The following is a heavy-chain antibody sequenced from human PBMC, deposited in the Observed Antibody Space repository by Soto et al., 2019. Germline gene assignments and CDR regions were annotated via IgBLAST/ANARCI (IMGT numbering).Heavy chain of an antibody. CDR1: GGSFSGYY. D-gene: IGHD5-18*01. V-gene: IGHV4-34*01. CDR2: INHSGST. Sequence: QVQLQQWGAGLLKPSETLSLTCAVYGGSFSGYYWSWIRQPPGKGLGWIGEINHSGSTNSNPSHKSTLTLSVDPANNQFSMNMRSVTAVEPAVSYCSRGPRWILAPFDYRGQGTMVTVSS. CDR3: SRGPRWILAPFDY. J-gene: IGHJ4*02.